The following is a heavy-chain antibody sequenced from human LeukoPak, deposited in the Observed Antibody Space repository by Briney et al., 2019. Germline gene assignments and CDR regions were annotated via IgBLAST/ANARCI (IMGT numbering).Heavy chain of an antibody. Sequence: ASVKVSCKASGGTFSSYAISWVRQAPGQGLEWMGWISAYNGNTNYAQKLQGRVTMTTDTSTSTAYMELRSLRSDDTAVYYCARKYIPSDYYYYYYMDVWGKGTTVTVSS. CDR3: ARKYIPSDYYYYYYMDV. D-gene: IGHD1-14*01. CDR1: GGTFSSYA. CDR2: ISAYNGNT. V-gene: IGHV1-18*01. J-gene: IGHJ6*03.